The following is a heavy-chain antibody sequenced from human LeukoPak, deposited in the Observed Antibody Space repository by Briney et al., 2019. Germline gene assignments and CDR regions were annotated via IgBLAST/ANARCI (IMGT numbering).Heavy chain of an antibody. CDR3: ARAGNDNHFDY. Sequence: PGGSLRLSCVASGLTFSPYIMNWVRQAPGKGLEWVSCISGSSSYIYYGDSVKGRFTISRDNAKNSLYLQMNSLRAEDTAVYYYARAGNDNHFDYWGQNTLVTVSS. CDR1: GLTFSPYI. D-gene: IGHD5-24*01. V-gene: IGHV3-21*01. CDR2: ISGSSSYI. J-gene: IGHJ4*02.